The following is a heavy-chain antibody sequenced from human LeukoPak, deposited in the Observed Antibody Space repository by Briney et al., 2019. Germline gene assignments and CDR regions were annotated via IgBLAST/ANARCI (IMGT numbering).Heavy chain of an antibody. CDR1: GGSISSGGYY. J-gene: IGHJ4*02. CDR2: IYYSGST. D-gene: IGHD6-13*01. V-gene: IGHV4-31*03. Sequence: SQTLSLTCTVSGGSISSGGYYWSWIRQHPGRGLEWIGYIYYSGSTYYNPSLKSRVTISADTSKNHFTLTLSSVTAADTAVYYCARARSAAGNFDYWGQGTLVTVSS. CDR3: ARARSAAGNFDY.